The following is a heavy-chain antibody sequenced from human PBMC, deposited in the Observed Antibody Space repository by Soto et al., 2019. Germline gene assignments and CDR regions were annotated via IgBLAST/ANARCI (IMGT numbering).Heavy chain of an antibody. Sequence: QVQLMQSGAEVKKPGASVKVSCKASGDTFTDYYIHWVRQSPGQGLEWMGTVNPSGGHTTYAQHFLGRVTMNRDTSTSTLYMERTRLTSDDTAIYYCESGGHVVVVTAALDYWGQGTLVTVSS. CDR1: GDTFTDYY. V-gene: IGHV1-46*01. D-gene: IGHD2-21*02. CDR2: VNPSGGHT. J-gene: IGHJ4*02. CDR3: ESGGHVVVVTAALDY.